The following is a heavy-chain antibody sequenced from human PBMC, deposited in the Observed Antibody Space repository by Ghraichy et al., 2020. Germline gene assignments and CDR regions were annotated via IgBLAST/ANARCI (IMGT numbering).Heavy chain of an antibody. J-gene: IGHJ4*02. CDR2: INSDGSST. CDR3: ARGGIVGATPFDY. CDR1: GFTFSSYW. Sequence: GESLNISCAASGFTFSSYWMHWVRQAPGKGLVWVSRINSDGSSTSYADSVKGRFTISRDNAKNTLYLQMNSLRAEDTAVYYCARGGIVGATPFDYWGQGTLVTVSS. V-gene: IGHV3-74*01. D-gene: IGHD1-26*01.